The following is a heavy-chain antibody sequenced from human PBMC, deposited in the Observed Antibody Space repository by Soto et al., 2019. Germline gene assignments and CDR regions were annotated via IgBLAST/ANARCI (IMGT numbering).Heavy chain of an antibody. CDR2: INSDGSST. Sequence: GGSLRLSCAASGFTFSSYWMHWVRQAPGKGLVWVSRINSDGSSTSYADSVKGRFAISRDNAKNTLYLQMNSLRAEDTAVYYCARGYGGEYDFWSGYYSYYYYYYGMDVWGQGTTVTVSS. CDR3: ARGYGGEYDFWSGYYSYYYYYYGMDV. D-gene: IGHD3-3*01. V-gene: IGHV3-74*01. CDR1: GFTFSSYW. J-gene: IGHJ6*02.